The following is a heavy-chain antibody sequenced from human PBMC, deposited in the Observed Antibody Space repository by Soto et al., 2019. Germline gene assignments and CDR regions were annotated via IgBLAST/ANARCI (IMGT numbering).Heavy chain of an antibody. CDR3: ARGQRYGSGSYYTKDDMDV. CDR1: GGSFSNYA. V-gene: IGHV1-69*12. CDR2: ITPMFGTT. Sequence: QVQLVQSGAEVKKPGSSVKVSCKTSGGSFSNYAISWVRQAPGQGLEWMGGITPMFGTTSYAQKFQGRVTITADESTSTAYMELSSLRSEDTAVYYCARGQRYGSGSYYTKDDMDVWGQGTTVTVSS. J-gene: IGHJ6*02. D-gene: IGHD3-10*01.